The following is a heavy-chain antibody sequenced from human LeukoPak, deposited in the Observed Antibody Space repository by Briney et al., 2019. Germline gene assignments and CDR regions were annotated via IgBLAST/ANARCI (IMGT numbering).Heavy chain of an antibody. D-gene: IGHD6-19*01. Sequence: SETLSLTCTVSGGSISSGGYYWSWIRQPPGKGLEWIGYIYHSGSTYYNPSLKSRVTISVDRSKNQFSLKLSSVTAADTAVYYCAITGSSGWGFDYWGQGTLVTVSS. CDR1: GGSISSGGYY. CDR3: AITGSSGWGFDY. V-gene: IGHV4-30-2*01. CDR2: IYHSGST. J-gene: IGHJ4*02.